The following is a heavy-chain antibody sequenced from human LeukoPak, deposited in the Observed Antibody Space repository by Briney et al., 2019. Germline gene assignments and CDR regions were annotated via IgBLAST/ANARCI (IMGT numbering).Heavy chain of an antibody. V-gene: IGHV1-18*01. CDR1: GYTFTSYG. Sequence: ASVKVSCKASGYTFTSYGISWVRQAPGQGLEWMGWISAYNGNTNYAQKLQGRVTMTTDTSTSTAYMELRSLRSDDTAVYYCARDRCSSTSCRYFDYWGQGTLVTVSS. CDR2: ISAYNGNT. D-gene: IGHD2-2*01. J-gene: IGHJ4*02. CDR3: ARDRCSSTSCRYFDY.